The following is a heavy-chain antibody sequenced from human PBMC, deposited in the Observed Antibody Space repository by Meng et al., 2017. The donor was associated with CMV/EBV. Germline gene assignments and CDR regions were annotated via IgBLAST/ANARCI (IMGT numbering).Heavy chain of an antibody. V-gene: IGHV4-59*01. CDR1: GASISSYY. D-gene: IGHD4-17*01. J-gene: IGHJ5*02. CDR2: IYDKGST. Sequence: SETLSLTCTVSGASISSYYWSWIRQPPGKGPEWIGHIYDKGSTNHNPSLKSRVTISVDTSKNLFSLKLTSVTAADTAVYYCAREEGYGDYRYNWFDPWGQGSLVTVSS. CDR3: AREEGYGDYRYNWFDP.